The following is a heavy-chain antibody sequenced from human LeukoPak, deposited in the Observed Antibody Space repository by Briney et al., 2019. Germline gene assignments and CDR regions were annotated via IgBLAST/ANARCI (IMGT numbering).Heavy chain of an antibody. CDR1: GGSFSGYY. Sequence: PSETLSLTCAVYGGSFSGYYWSWIRQPPGKGLEWIGEINHIGSTNYNPSLKSRVTISVDTSKNQFSLKLSSATAADTAVYYCARLAAISDYDFWSGYYIGPPDYWGQGTLVTVSS. D-gene: IGHD3-3*01. CDR2: INHIGST. J-gene: IGHJ4*02. V-gene: IGHV4-34*01. CDR3: ARLAAISDYDFWSGYYIGPPDY.